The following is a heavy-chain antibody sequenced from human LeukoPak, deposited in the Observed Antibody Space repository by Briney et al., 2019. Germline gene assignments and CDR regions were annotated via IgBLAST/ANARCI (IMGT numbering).Heavy chain of an antibody. J-gene: IGHJ3*02. D-gene: IGHD6-19*01. CDR1: GYTVTSYG. CDR3: ARAQTWARIAVAGTRSAFDI. Sequence: ASVKVSCKASGYTVTSYGISWVRQAPGQGLEGRGWISAYNGNTNYAQKLQGRVTMTTDTSTSRAYMELRSLRSDDTAVYYCARAQTWARIAVAGTRSAFDIWGQGTMVTVSS. V-gene: IGHV1-18*01. CDR2: ISAYNGNT.